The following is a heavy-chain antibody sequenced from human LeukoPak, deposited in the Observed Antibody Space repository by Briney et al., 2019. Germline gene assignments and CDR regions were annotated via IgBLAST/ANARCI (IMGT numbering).Heavy chain of an antibody. J-gene: IGHJ6*03. Sequence: SETLSLTCAVYGGSFSGYYWSWIRQPPGKGLEWIGEINHSGSTNYNPSLKSRVTISVDTSKNQFSLKLSSVTAADTAVYYCARHTMVRGVITGYYYYMDVWGKGTTVTISS. CDR1: GGSFSGYY. CDR2: INHSGST. CDR3: ARHTMVRGVITGYYYYMDV. D-gene: IGHD3-10*01. V-gene: IGHV4-34*01.